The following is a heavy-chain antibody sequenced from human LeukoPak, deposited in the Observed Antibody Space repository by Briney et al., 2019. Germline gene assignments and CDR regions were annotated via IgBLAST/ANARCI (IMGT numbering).Heavy chain of an antibody. CDR1: GFTFSDYY. J-gene: IGHJ3*02. D-gene: IGHD2-15*01. V-gene: IGHV3-11*04. CDR3: LVILTEPTSPSPDGLDI. CDR2: ISNSGTTI. Sequence: GGSLRLSCAASGFTFSDYYMSWIRQAPGKGLEWVSYISNSGTTIYYADSVRGRFTISRDNAKKTLYLQMNSLRVEDTAVYYCLVILTEPTSPSPDGLDIWGQGTMVTVSS.